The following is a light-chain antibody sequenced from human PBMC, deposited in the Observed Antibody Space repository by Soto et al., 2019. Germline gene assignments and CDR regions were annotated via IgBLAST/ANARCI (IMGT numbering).Light chain of an antibody. V-gene: IGKV3-11*01. CDR1: PGFSCY. CDR2: DAS. Sequence: EMVLTQSPATLSLSPGERATLACRASPGFSCYLAWYQQKPGQAPRLLIYDASNRATAIPARFSGSGSGTDFTITISSPEAEDLAVYYCQRRSNWPPATTFRQGTRL. J-gene: IGKJ5*01. CDR3: QRRSNWPPATT.